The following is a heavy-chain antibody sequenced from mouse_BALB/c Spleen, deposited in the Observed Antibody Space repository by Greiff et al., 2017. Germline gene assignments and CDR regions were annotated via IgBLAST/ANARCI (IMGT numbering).Heavy chain of an antibody. J-gene: IGHJ2*01. Sequence: EVKLMESGGGLVQPGGSLKLSCAASGFTFSSYGMSWVRQTPDKRLELVATINSNGGSTYYPDSVKGRFTISRDNAKNTLYLQMSSLKSEDTAMYYCARGGSYRYDEGYYFDYWGQGTTLTVSS. CDR3: ARGGSYRYDEGYYFDY. CDR1: GFTFSSYG. CDR2: INSNGGST. D-gene: IGHD2-14*01. V-gene: IGHV5-6-3*01.